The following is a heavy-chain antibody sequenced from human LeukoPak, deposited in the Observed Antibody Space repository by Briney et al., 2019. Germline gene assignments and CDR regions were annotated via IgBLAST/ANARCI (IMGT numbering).Heavy chain of an antibody. D-gene: IGHD6-13*01. CDR3: AGVIAAGSWIDY. CDR2: ISYDGSNK. J-gene: IGHJ4*02. Sequence: GRSLRLSCAASGSTFSSYGMHWVRQAPGKGLEWVAVISYDGSNKYYADSVKGRFTISRDNSKNTLYLQMNSLRAEDTAVYYCAGVIAAGSWIDYWGQGTLVTVSS. V-gene: IGHV3-30*03. CDR1: GSTFSSYG.